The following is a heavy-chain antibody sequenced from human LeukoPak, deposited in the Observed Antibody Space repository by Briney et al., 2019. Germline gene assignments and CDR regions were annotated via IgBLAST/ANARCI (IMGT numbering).Heavy chain of an antibody. CDR3: ARSEALSSGNFRQNFQQ. CDR1: GFTFSSYE. D-gene: IGHD3-10*01. Sequence: PGGSLRLSCAASGFTFSSYEMNWVRQAPGMGPEWVSYISTSGSTIYYADSVKGRFTISRDNAKNSLYLQMNSLRAEDTAVYYCARSEALSSGNFRQNFQQWGQGTLVTVSS. V-gene: IGHV3-48*03. J-gene: IGHJ1*01. CDR2: ISTSGSTI.